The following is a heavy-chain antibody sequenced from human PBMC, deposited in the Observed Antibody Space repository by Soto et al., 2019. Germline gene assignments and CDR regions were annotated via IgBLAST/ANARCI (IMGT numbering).Heavy chain of an antibody. CDR3: ARMEYYYDSSGYHDWFAP. CDR2: IYPGDSDT. CDR1: GYSFTSYW. J-gene: IGHJ5*02. V-gene: IGHV5-51*01. Sequence: GESLKICCKGSGYSFTSYWIGWVRQMPGKGLEWMGVIYPGDSDTRYSPSFQGQVTISADKSISTAYLQWSSLKASDTAMYYCARMEYYYDSSGYHDWFAPWGQGTLVTVSS. D-gene: IGHD3-22*01.